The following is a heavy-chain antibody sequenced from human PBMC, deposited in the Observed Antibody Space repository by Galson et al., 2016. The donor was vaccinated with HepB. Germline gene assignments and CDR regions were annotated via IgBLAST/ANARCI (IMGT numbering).Heavy chain of an antibody. D-gene: IGHD3-3*01. CDR2: IWYDGSKQ. CDR1: GFRFSSYS. CDR3: ARDRIFGDNWFDP. J-gene: IGHJ5*02. Sequence: SLRLSCAASGFRFSSYSMHWVRQAPGKGLEWVAGIWYDGSKQYYADSVKGRFTISRDNYKWTLFLQMDSLRAEDTGLYYCARDRIFGDNWFDPWGEGTLVTVSS. V-gene: IGHV3-33*01.